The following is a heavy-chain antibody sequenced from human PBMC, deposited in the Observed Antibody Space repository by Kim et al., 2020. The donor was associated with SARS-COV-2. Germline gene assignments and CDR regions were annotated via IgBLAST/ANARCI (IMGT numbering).Heavy chain of an antibody. D-gene: IGHD4-4*01. Sequence: SETLSLTCTVSGGSISSGGYYWSWIRQHPGKGLEWIGYIYYSGSTYYNPSLKSRVTISVDTSKNQFSLKLSSVTAADTAVYYCASQEEGLQYWFDPWGQGTLVTVSS. CDR3: ASQEEGLQYWFDP. J-gene: IGHJ5*02. CDR1: GGSISSGGYY. CDR2: IYYSGST. V-gene: IGHV4-31*03.